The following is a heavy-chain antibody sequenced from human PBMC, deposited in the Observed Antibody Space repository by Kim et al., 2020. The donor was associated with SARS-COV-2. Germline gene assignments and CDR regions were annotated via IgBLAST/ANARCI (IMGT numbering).Heavy chain of an antibody. CDR1: GYTFTSYG. CDR3: ARDSYAEIVVVRRYYYYYGMDV. V-gene: IGHV1-18*01. J-gene: IGHJ6*02. Sequence: ASVKVSCKASGYTFTSYGISWVRQAPGQGLEWMGWISAYNGNTNYAQKLQGRVTMTTDTSTSTAYMELRSLRSDDTAVYYCARDSYAEIVVVRRYYYYYGMDVWGQGTTVTVSS. D-gene: IGHD3-22*01. CDR2: ISAYNGNT.